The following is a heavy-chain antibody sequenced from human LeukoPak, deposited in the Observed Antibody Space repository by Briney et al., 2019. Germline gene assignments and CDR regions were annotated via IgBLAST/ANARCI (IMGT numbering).Heavy chain of an antibody. V-gene: IGHV3-11*01. CDR1: GFTFSDYY. CDR2: INGNNGTI. CDR3: VRAYSRGYSDDFDY. Sequence: GGSLRLSCAASGFTFSDYYMSWFRQAPGKGLEWLSYINGNNGTIYYADSVRGRFTISRDNAKNSVYLQMNSLRGEDTAVYYCVRAYSRGYSDDFDYWGQGPLVTVSS. D-gene: IGHD3-22*01. J-gene: IGHJ4*02.